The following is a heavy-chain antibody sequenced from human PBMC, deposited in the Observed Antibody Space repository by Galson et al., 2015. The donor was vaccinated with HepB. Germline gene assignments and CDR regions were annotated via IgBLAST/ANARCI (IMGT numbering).Heavy chain of an antibody. V-gene: IGHV1-3*01. CDR2: INAGNGNT. Sequence: SVKVSCKASGYTFTSYAMHWVRQAPGQRLEWMGWINAGNGNTKYSQKFQGRVTITRDTSASTAYMELSSLRSEDTAVYYCARDRIAAAGVFDYWGQGTLVTVSS. CDR3: ARDRIAAAGVFDY. CDR1: GYTFTSYA. D-gene: IGHD6-13*01. J-gene: IGHJ4*02.